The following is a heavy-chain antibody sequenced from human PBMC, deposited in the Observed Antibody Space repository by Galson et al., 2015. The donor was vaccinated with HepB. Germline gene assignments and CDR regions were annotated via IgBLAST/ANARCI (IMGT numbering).Heavy chain of an antibody. CDR3: ARVADADYGDHSHFDS. Sequence: SLRLSCAASGFTFSDYYMSWIRQAPGKGLEWVSYISVSGTYTNYADSVKGRFTISRDNAKNSLYLQMNSLRAEDTAVYYCARVADADYGDHSHFDSWGQGTLVTVSS. CDR1: GFTFSDYY. J-gene: IGHJ4*02. CDR2: ISVSGTYT. D-gene: IGHD4-17*01. V-gene: IGHV3-11*06.